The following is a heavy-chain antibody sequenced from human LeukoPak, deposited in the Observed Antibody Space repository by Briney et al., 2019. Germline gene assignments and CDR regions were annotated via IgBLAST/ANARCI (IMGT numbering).Heavy chain of an antibody. Sequence: PGGSLRLSCAASGFTFSSYGMHWVRQAPGKGLEWVAVIWYDGSNKYYADSVKGRFTISRDNSKNTLYLQMNSLRAEDTAVYYCAREYGGYTGGAFDIWGQGTMVTVSS. V-gene: IGHV3-33*01. D-gene: IGHD4-17*01. J-gene: IGHJ3*02. CDR1: GFTFSSYG. CDR3: AREYGGYTGGAFDI. CDR2: IWYDGSNK.